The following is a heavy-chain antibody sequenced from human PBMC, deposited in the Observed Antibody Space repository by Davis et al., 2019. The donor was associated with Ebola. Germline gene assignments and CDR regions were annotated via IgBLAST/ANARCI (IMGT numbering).Heavy chain of an antibody. V-gene: IGHV4-61*01. CDR2: IYYSGST. J-gene: IGHJ6*02. Sequence: PGGSLRLSCTVSGGSVSSGSYYWSWIRQPPGKGLEWIGYIYYSGSTNYNPSLKSRVTISVDTSKNQFSLKLSSVTAADTAVDYCARVFGYYYYGMDVWGQGTTVTVSS. D-gene: IGHD3-10*01. CDR1: GGSVSSGSYY. CDR3: ARVFGYYYYGMDV.